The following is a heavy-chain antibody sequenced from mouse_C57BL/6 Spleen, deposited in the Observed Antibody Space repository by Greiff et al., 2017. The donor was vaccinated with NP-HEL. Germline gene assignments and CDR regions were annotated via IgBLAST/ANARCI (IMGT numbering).Heavy chain of an antibody. Sequence: QVQLQQSGAELVRPGASVTLSCKASGYTFTDYEMHWVKQTPVHGLEWIGAIDPETGGTDYNQKFKGKAILTADKSSSTAYMELRSLTAEDSAVYYCTRDYVSSPDYYAMDYWGQGTSVTVSS. J-gene: IGHJ4*01. V-gene: IGHV1-15*01. CDR2: IDPETGGT. D-gene: IGHD1-1*01. CDR3: TRDYVSSPDYYAMDY. CDR1: GYTFTDYE.